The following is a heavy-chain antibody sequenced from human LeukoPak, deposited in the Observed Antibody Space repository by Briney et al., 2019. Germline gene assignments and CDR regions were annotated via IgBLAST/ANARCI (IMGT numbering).Heavy chain of an antibody. J-gene: IGHJ4*02. Sequence: GGSLRLSCAASGFTFSSYDMSWVRQAPGKGLEWVSVISGSGGSTYYADSVKGRFTISRDNSKNTLYLQMNSLRAEDTAVYYCAKGDADGIAVSDVDYWGQGTLVTVSS. D-gene: IGHD6-19*01. V-gene: IGHV3-23*01. CDR2: ISGSGGST. CDR1: GFTFSSYD. CDR3: AKGDADGIAVSDVDY.